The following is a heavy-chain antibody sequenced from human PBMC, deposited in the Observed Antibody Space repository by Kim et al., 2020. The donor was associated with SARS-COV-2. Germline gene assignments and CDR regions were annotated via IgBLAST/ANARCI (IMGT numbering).Heavy chain of an antibody. J-gene: IGHJ6*01. V-gene: IGHV1-69*13. Sequence: SVKVSCKASGCTFSRDAMRWVRQAPGQGLEWMGGINPIFGCTNYAQKFQGRVTITADESTSTAYMELSSLRSEDTAVYYCARGGGDGDYDVCNYGMDV. CDR1: GCTFSRDA. D-gene: IGHD4-17*01. CDR3: ARGGGDGDYDVCNYGMDV. CDR2: INPIFGCT.